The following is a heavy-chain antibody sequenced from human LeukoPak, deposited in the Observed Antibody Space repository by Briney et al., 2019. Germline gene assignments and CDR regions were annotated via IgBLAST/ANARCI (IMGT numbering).Heavy chain of an antibody. CDR2: ISAYNGNT. CDR1: GYTFTSYG. CDR3: ASFMVRGVEHYMDV. J-gene: IGHJ6*03. V-gene: IGHV1-18*01. Sequence: ASVKVSCKASGYTFTSYGIGWVRRAPGQGLEWMGWISAYNGNTNYAQKLQGRVTMTTDTSTSTAYMELRSLRSDDTAVYYCASFMVRGVEHYMDVWGKGTTVTVSS. D-gene: IGHD3-10*01.